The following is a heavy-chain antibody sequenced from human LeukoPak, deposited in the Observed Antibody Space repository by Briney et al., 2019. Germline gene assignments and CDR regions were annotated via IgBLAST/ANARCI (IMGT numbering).Heavy chain of an antibody. CDR1: GFTFSSYS. CDR2: ISSSSSTI. V-gene: IGHV3-48*01. Sequence: ESGGSLRLSCAASGFTFSSYSMNWVRQAPGKGLEWVSYISSSSSTIYYADSVKGRFTISRDNAKNSLYLQMSSLRAEDTAVYYCAKALRYRYGDCLEDWGQGTLVTVSS. CDR3: AKALRYRYGDCLED. J-gene: IGHJ4*02. D-gene: IGHD2-21*02.